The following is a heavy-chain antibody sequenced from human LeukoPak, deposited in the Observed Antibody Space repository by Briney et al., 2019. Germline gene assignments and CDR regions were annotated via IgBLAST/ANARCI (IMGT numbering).Heavy chain of an antibody. CDR3: AREYWGVDY. D-gene: IGHD2-8*02. Sequence: PGGSLRLPCAASGFTFTTYTMTWVRQAPGKGLEWVANIKEDGGERNYVDSVEGRFAISRDNAKNSVYLQMNSLRVEDTAVYYCAREYWGVDYWGQGTLVTVSS. CDR2: IKEDGGER. CDR1: GFTFTTYT. J-gene: IGHJ4*02. V-gene: IGHV3-7*01.